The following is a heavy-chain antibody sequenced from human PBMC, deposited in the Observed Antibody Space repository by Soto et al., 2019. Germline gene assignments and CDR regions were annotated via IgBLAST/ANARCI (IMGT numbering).Heavy chain of an antibody. CDR3: ARMGRGYSYGSFDY. CDR1: GFSLSTSGMC. J-gene: IGHJ4*02. V-gene: IGHV2-70*01. Sequence: SGPTLVNPTQTLTLTCTFSGFSLSTSGMCVSWIRQPPGKALEWLALIDWDDDKYYSTSLKTRLTISKDTSKNQVVLTMTNMDPVDTATYYCARMGRGYSYGSFDYWGQGTLVTVSS. CDR2: IDWDDDK. D-gene: IGHD5-18*01.